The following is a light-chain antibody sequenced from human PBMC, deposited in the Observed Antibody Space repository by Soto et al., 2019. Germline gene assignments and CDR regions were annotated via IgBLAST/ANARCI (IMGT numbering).Light chain of an antibody. CDR3: QQSYRTPT. J-gene: IGKJ5*01. CDR1: QGISSW. Sequence: DIQMTQSPTSVSASVADRVTINCRASQGISSWLALYQQKPGKAPKLLIYGASTLQSVVPSRFSGSGSGTDYTLTISSLQPEDFATYYCQQSYRTPTFGQGTRLEIK. CDR2: GAS. V-gene: IGKV1-12*01.